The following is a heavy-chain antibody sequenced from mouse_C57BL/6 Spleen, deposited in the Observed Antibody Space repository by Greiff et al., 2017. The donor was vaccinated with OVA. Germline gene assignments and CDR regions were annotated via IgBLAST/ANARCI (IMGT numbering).Heavy chain of an antibody. V-gene: IGHV1-63*01. CDR2: IYPGGGYT. CDR1: GYTFTNYW. CDR3: ARSETYQAWFAY. J-gene: IGHJ3*01. Sequence: QVQLKESGAELVRPGTSVKMSCKASGYTFTNYWIGWAKQRPGHGLEWIGDIYPGGGYTNYNEKFKGKATLTADKSSSTAYMQFSSLTSEDSAIYYCARSETYQAWFAYWGQGTLVTVSA.